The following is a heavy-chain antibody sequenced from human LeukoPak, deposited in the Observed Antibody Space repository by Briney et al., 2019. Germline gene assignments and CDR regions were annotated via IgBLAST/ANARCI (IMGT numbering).Heavy chain of an antibody. CDR1: GGSISSGGYY. CDR2: IYYSGST. CDR3: ARLSAAVHLGAFDL. D-gene: IGHD3-3*01. J-gene: IGHJ3*01. V-gene: IGHV4-31*03. Sequence: TSETLSLTCTVSGGSISSGGYYWSWIRQHPGKGLEWIGYIYYSGSTYYNPSLKSRVTISVDTSKNQFSLRLTSVTAADTAVYYCARLSAAVHLGAFDLWGQGTMVTVSS.